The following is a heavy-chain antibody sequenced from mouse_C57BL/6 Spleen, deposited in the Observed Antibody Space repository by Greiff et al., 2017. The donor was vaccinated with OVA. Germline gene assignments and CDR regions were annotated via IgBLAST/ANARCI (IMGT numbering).Heavy chain of an antibody. V-gene: IGHV5-9-1*02. J-gene: IGHJ3*01. Sequence: EVKVVESGEGLVKPGGSLKLSCAASGFTFSSYAMSWVRQTPEKRLEWVAYISSGGDYIYYADTVKGRFTISRDNARNTLYLQMSSLKSEDTAMYYCTREGEDSSGYLSAYWGQGTLVTVSA. CDR3: TREGEDSSGYLSAY. CDR2: ISSGGDYI. D-gene: IGHD3-2*02. CDR1: GFTFSSYA.